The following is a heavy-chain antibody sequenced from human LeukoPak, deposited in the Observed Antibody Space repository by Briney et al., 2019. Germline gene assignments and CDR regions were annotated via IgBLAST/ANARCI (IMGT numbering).Heavy chain of an antibody. D-gene: IGHD6-13*01. CDR2: MNPKRGNT. CDR1: GYSLTSFD. Sequence: EASVKVSCKASGYSLTSFDINCVRQGSGQGLEWMGWMNPKRGNTGYAPTFQGRVTITRDTSIDTAFMELSSLRPDDTAVYYCARGGSSSSYYNNYGMDVWGQGTTITVSS. V-gene: IGHV1-8*01. J-gene: IGHJ6*02. CDR3: ARGGSSSSYYNNYGMDV.